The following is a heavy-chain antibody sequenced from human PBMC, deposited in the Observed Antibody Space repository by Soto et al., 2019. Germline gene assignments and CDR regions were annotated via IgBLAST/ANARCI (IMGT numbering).Heavy chain of an antibody. CDR1: GGSFSGYY. V-gene: IGHV4-34*01. CDR3: ATTKPWYYDFWNGYSKPHFDY. CDR2: INHSGST. Sequence: SETLSLTCAVYGGSFSGYYWSWIRQPPGKGLEWIGEINHSGSTNYNPSLKSRVTISVDTSKNQFSLKLSSVTAADTAVYYCATTKPWYYDFWNGYSKPHFDYWGQGTLVTVSS. J-gene: IGHJ4*02. D-gene: IGHD3-3*01.